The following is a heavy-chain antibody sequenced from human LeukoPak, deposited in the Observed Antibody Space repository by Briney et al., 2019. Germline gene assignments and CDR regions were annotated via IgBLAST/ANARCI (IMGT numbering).Heavy chain of an antibody. J-gene: IGHJ3*02. D-gene: IGHD3-3*01. CDR2: ICSGDST. V-gene: IGHV3-66*01. Sequence: GGSLRLSCAASGFTVSGNYMSWVRQAPGKGLEWISIICSGDSTYYADSVKGRFTISRDNSKNTLYLQMNSLRAEDTAVYYCARVFWEKDGFIGAFDIWGQGTMVTVSS. CDR1: GFTVSGNY. CDR3: ARVFWEKDGFIGAFDI.